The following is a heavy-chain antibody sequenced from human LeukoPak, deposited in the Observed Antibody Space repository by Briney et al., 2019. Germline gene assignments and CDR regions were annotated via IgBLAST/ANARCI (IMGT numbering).Heavy chain of an antibody. Sequence: LETLSLTCTVSGGSITNSYWNWIRQSPGKGLEWIGYINYSGSTNYNPSLKSRVTISVDTSKNQFSLKLSSVTAADTAVYYCARHYRSRYYYDSSGPFADWGQGTMVTVSS. J-gene: IGHJ3*01. CDR3: ARHYRSRYYYDSSGPFAD. D-gene: IGHD3-22*01. V-gene: IGHV4-59*08. CDR2: INYSGST. CDR1: GGSITNSY.